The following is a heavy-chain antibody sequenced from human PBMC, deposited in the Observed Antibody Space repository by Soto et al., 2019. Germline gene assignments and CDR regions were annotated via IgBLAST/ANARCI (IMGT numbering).Heavy chain of an antibody. CDR2: IQQDGSEK. D-gene: IGHD2-15*01. J-gene: IGHJ3*02. V-gene: IGHV3-7*01. CDR1: GFTLSSYW. CDR3: ARDYTPDCSGGSCYDAFDI. Sequence: GGSLRLSCAASGFTLSSYWMNWVRQAPGKGLEWVANIQQDGSEKYYVDSVKGRFTISRDNARNSLYLQMDSLRAEDTAVYYCARDYTPDCSGGSCYDAFDIWGQGTMVTVSS.